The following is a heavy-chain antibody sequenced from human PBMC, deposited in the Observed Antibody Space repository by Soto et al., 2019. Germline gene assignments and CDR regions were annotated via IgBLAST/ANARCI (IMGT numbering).Heavy chain of an antibody. V-gene: IGHV1-69*02. CDR2: IIPILGIA. CDR3: ARELRYFDWLSPPFEY. J-gene: IGHJ4*02. CDR1: GGTFSSYT. Sequence: SVKVSCKASGGTFSSYTISWVRQAPGQGLEWMGRIIPILGIANYAQKFQGRVTITADKSTSTAYMELSSLRSEDTAVYYCARELRYFDWLSPPFEYWGQGTLVTVSS. D-gene: IGHD3-9*01.